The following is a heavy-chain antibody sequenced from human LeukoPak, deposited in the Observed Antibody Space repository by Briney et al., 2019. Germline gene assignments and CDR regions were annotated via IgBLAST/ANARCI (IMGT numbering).Heavy chain of an antibody. Sequence: ASVKVSCKASGYTFTSYYMHWVRQAPGQGLEWMGIINPSGGSTSYAQKFQGRVTMTRDTSTSTVYMELSSLRSEDTAVYYCARDKEMATIMGWFDPWGQGTLVTVSS. CDR2: INPSGGST. J-gene: IGHJ5*02. CDR1: GYTFTSYY. V-gene: IGHV1-46*01. D-gene: IGHD5-24*01. CDR3: ARDKEMATIMGWFDP.